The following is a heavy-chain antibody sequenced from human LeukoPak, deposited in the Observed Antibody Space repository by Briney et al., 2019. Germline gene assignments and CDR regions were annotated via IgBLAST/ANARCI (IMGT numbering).Heavy chain of an antibody. CDR2: IHYNGNT. CDR3: ASRGYSRVFDY. Sequence: SETLSLTCTVSGGSMSNYYWSWIRQPPGKGLEWISYIHYNGNTNYNPSLKSRVTISVDTSKNQFSLKLSSVTAADTAVYYCASRGYSRVFDYWGQGTLVTVSS. CDR1: GGSMSNYY. V-gene: IGHV4-59*12. D-gene: IGHD6-13*01. J-gene: IGHJ4*02.